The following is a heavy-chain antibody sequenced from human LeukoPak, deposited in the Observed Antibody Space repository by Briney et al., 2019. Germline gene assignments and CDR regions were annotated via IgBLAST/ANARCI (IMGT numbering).Heavy chain of an antibody. J-gene: IGHJ4*02. V-gene: IGHV3-48*03. CDR1: GFTFDDYA. CDR2: ISSSGSTI. CDR3: ARDLVRVMAGTTSGY. D-gene: IGHD1-7*01. Sequence: LGGSLRLSCAASGFTFDDYAMHWVRQAPGKGLEWVSYISSSGSTIYYADSVKGRFTISRDNAKNSLYLQMNSLRAEDTAVYYCARDLVRVMAGTTSGYWGQGTLVTVSS.